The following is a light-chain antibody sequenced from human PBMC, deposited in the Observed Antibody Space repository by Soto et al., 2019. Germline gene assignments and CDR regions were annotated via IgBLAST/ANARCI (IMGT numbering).Light chain of an antibody. J-gene: IGKJ4*01. V-gene: IGKV3-15*01. Sequence: EIVMTQSPATLSVSPGERATLSCRASQSVSSNLAWYQQKPGQAPRLLIYGASTRATGIPARFSGSGSGTEFTLTISSLPSEDFAVYYCQQYNNCPPLTFGGGTKVQI. CDR2: GAS. CDR3: QQYNNCPPLT. CDR1: QSVSSN.